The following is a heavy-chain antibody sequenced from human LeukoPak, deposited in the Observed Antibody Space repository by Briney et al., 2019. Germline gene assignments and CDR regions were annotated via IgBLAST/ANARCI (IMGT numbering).Heavy chain of an antibody. V-gene: IGHV4-59*01. J-gene: IGHJ4*02. CDR2: IYFSGST. D-gene: IGHD5-18*01. Sequence: SETMSLTCTVSGGSISTYYWSWIRQPPGRGLEWIGYIYFSGSTNYNPSLKSRVTISVDMSKNQFSLKLSSVTAADTAVYFCARDSDTATFDYWGQGTLVTVSS. CDR1: GGSISTYY. CDR3: ARDSDTATFDY.